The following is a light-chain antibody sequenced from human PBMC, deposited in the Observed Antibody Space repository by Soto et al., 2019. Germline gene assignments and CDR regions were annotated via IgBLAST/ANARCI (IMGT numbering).Light chain of an antibody. CDR3: SSYTSSSTLYNYV. CDR2: DVS. J-gene: IGLJ1*01. Sequence: QSVLTQPASVSGSPGQSITISCTGTSSDVGGYNYVSWYQQHPGKAPKLMIYDVSNRPSGVSNRFSGSKSGNTASLTISGLQAEDEADYYCSSYTSSSTLYNYVVGTGTKVT. CDR1: SSDVGGYNY. V-gene: IGLV2-14*01.